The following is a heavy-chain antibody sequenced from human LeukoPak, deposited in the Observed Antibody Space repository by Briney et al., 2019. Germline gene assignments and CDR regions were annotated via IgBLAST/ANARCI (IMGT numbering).Heavy chain of an antibody. J-gene: IGHJ1*01. Sequence: PGGSLRLSGAASGFTVSTNYMSWVRQAPGKGLEWVSVIYSGGNTYYADSVKGRFTISRDNSKNTLYLQMNSLRAEDTAVYYCAKDIYYYDSSRYFQHWGQGTLVTVSS. V-gene: IGHV3-66*01. CDR3: AKDIYYYDSSRYFQH. CDR1: GFTVSTNY. D-gene: IGHD3-22*01. CDR2: IYSGGNT.